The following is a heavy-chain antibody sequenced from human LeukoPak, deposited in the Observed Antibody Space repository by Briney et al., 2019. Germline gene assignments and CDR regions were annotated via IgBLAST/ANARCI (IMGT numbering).Heavy chain of an antibody. D-gene: IGHD3-9*01. V-gene: IGHV4-34*01. CDR1: GGSFSGYY. Sequence: SGTLSLTCAVYGGSFSGYYWSWIRQPPEKGLEWIGEINHSGSTNYNPSLKSRVTISVDTSKNQFSLKLSSVTAADTAVYYCARVNYDTLTGPIDYWGQGTLVTVSS. CDR2: INHSGST. CDR3: ARVNYDTLTGPIDY. J-gene: IGHJ4*02.